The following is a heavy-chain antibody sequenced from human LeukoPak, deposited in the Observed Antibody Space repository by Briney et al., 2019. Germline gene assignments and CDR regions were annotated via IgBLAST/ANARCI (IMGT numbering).Heavy chain of an antibody. J-gene: IGHJ6*02. CDR3: ARVSSSGWYDYYYYYGMDV. V-gene: IGHV4-59*01. Sequence: SETLSLTCTVSGGSISSYYWSWIRQPPGKGLEWIVYIYYSGSTNYNPSLKSRVTISVDTSKNQFSLKLSSVTAADTAVYYCARVSSSGWYDYYYYYGMDVWGQGTTVTVSS. CDR2: IYYSGST. CDR1: GGSISSYY. D-gene: IGHD6-19*01.